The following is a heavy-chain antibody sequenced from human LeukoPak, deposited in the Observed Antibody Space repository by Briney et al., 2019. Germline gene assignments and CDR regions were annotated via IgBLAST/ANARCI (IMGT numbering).Heavy chain of an antibody. CDR1: GGSISSSY. CDR2: IYYSGSP. V-gene: IGHV4-59*01. CDR3: ARGGYYGSGNDFRFDP. D-gene: IGHD3-10*01. J-gene: IGHJ5*02. Sequence: SETLSLTCTVSGGSISSSYWSWIRQPPGKGLEWIGYIYYSGSPNYNPSLKSRVTISVDTSKNQFSLKLSSVTAADTAIYYCARGGYYGSGNDFRFDPWGQGTLVTVSS.